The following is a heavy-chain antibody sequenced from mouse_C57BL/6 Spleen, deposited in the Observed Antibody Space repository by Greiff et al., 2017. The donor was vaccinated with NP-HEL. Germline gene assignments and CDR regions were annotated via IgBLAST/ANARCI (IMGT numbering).Heavy chain of an antibody. J-gene: IGHJ4*01. D-gene: IGHD1-1*01. CDR3: ARAGFVYYYGSSYVDAMDY. V-gene: IGHV1-55*01. CDR1: GYTFTSYW. Sequence: QVQLQQPGAELVKPGASVKMSCKASGYTFTSYWITWVKQRPGQGLEWIGDIYPGSGSTNYNEKFKSKATLTVDTSSSTAYMQLSSLTSEDSAVYDCARAGFVYYYGSSYVDAMDYWGQGTSVTVSS. CDR2: IYPGSGST.